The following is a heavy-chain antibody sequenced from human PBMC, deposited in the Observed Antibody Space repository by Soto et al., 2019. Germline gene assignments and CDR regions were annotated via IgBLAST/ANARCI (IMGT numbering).Heavy chain of an antibody. CDR1: GGAISGYY. Sequence: PSETLSLTCSLSGGAISGYYWSWTRQPPGKGLEWIGYVSFGGITDYHPSLKSRVTMSIDTSKNQFSLKMISVTAADTAVYYCARHGSDSASFFFDPWGQGALVTVSS. CDR2: VSFGGIT. J-gene: IGHJ5*02. D-gene: IGHD3-16*02. CDR3: ARHGSDSASFFFDP. V-gene: IGHV4-59*08.